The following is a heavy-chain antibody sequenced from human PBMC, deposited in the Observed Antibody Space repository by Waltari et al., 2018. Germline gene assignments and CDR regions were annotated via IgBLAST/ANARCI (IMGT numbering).Heavy chain of an antibody. Sequence: EVQLLESGGGLVQPGGSLRLSCEASGFTFSSYAMTWVRQAPGKGLEGVSAISGSGGTTYYADAVKGRFTISRDNSNNTLCLQMNSLRLEDTAIYYCAKNPFYYDASGYGLTDWGQGILVTVSS. V-gene: IGHV3-23*01. CDR2: ISGSGGTT. J-gene: IGHJ4*02. CDR1: GFTFSSYA. D-gene: IGHD3-22*01. CDR3: AKNPFYYDASGYGLTD.